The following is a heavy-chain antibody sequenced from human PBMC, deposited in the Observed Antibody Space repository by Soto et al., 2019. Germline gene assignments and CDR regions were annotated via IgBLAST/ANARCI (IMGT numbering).Heavy chain of an antibody. CDR3: ARDRGAWQYYDFWSGRGYYYGMDV. CDR1: GGSISSYY. J-gene: IGHJ6*02. CDR2: IYYSGST. Sequence: PSETLSLTCTVSGGSISSYYWSWIRQPPGKGLEWIGYIYYSGSTNYNPSLKSRVTISVDTSKNQFSLKLSSVTAADTAVYYCARDRGAWQYYDFWSGRGYYYGMDVWRQGTTVTVSS. D-gene: IGHD3-3*01. V-gene: IGHV4-59*01.